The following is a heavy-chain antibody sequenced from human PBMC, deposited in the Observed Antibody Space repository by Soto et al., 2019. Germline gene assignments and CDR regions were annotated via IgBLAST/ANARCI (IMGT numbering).Heavy chain of an antibody. CDR3: ASQRRDGYFGDY. Sequence: GGSLRLSCVGSGFTFSTYWMTWVRQAPGKGLEWVANIKQDGSEKHYVDSVKGRFTISRDNPKNSLYLQMNSLRAEDTAVYYCASQRRDGYFGDYWGQGTLVTVSS. J-gene: IGHJ4*02. CDR1: GFTFSTYW. D-gene: IGHD5-12*01. V-gene: IGHV3-7*01. CDR2: IKQDGSEK.